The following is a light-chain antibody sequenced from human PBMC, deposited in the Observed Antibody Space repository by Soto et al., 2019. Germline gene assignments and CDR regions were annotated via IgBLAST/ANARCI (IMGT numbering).Light chain of an antibody. CDR3: HQYGSTPFT. CDR2: GAS. J-gene: IGKJ3*01. CDR1: QSVSTNY. V-gene: IGKV3-20*01. Sequence: EIVLTQSPGTLALSPGDRATLSCRASQSVSTNYLAWYQQKLGQAPRLLIYGASSRATGIPDRFSGNGSGTDFTLTTSRLEPEHFAVYYCHQYGSTPFTFGPGTKVDIK.